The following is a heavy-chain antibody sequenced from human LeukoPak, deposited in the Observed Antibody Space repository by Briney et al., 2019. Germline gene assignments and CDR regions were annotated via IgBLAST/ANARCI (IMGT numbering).Heavy chain of an antibody. CDR2: IYPGDSDT. D-gene: IGHD6-13*01. V-gene: IGHV5-51*01. CDR3: ARLAGSKYSSSWFFDY. CDR1: GYSFSSFW. J-gene: IGHJ4*02. Sequence: GGSLKISCKGSGYSFSSFWIGWGGPMPGKGPEGRGSIYPGDSDTRYSPSFQGQVTISADKSISTAYLQWSSLKASDTAMYYCARLAGSKYSSSWFFDYWGQGTLVTVSS.